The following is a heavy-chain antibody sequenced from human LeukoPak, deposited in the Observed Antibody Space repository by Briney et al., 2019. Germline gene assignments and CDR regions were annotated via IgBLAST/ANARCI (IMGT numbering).Heavy chain of an antibody. CDR2: ISSSSSHT. CDR1: GFIFSDYY. D-gene: IGHD3-22*01. CDR3: ARESDSSGYYDH. J-gene: IGHJ4*02. V-gene: IGHV3-11*05. Sequence: GGSLRLSCAASGFIFSDYYTSWIRQAPGKGLEWVSDISSSSSHTKYADSVKGRFTISRANAKNSLYLQMNSLRAEDTALYYCARESDSSGYYDHWGQGTLVTVSS.